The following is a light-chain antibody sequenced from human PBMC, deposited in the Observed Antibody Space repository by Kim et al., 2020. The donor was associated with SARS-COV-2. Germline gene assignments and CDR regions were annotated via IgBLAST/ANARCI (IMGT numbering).Light chain of an antibody. CDR3: QQRSNWPYT. CDR2: DAS. V-gene: IGKV3-11*01. Sequence: SLSAEARATLSCRASQSISSSLGWYQQKPGQAPRLLIYDASNRVTGIPARFSGSGSGTDFALTISSLEPEDFAVYYCQQRSNWPYTFGQGTKLEI. J-gene: IGKJ2*01. CDR1: QSISSS.